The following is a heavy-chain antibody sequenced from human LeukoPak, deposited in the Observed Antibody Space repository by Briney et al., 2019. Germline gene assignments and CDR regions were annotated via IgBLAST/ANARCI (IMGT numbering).Heavy chain of an antibody. CDR1: GFTFDDYA. Sequence: PGGFLRLSCAASGFTFDDYAMHWVRQAPGKGLEWASLISWDGGSTYYADSVKGRFTISRDNSKNSLYLQMNSLRAEDTALYYCAKDGGLYSGSYYIDYWGQGTLVTVSS. D-gene: IGHD1-26*01. V-gene: IGHV3-43D*04. CDR3: AKDGGLYSGSYYIDY. CDR2: ISWDGGST. J-gene: IGHJ4*02.